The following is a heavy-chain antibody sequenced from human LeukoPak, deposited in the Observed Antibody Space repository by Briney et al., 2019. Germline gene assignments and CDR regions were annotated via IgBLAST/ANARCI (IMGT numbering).Heavy chain of an antibody. CDR1: GFTFGNYA. D-gene: IGHD1-26*01. V-gene: IGHV3-30-3*01. Sequence: GTSLRLSCEASGFTFGNYAIHWVRQVPGEGLEWVAIITHNGGTQYYADSVKGRFTISRDNSQSTVFLQMNSLRPEDPAVYYCARDAQSGAFSDFDYWGQGTLVTVSS. CDR2: ITHNGGTQ. J-gene: IGHJ4*02. CDR3: ARDAQSGAFSDFDY.